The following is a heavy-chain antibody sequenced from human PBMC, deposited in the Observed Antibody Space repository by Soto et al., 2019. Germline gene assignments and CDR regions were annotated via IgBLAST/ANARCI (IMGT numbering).Heavy chain of an antibody. CDR3: ARGPPWMDAFDI. D-gene: IGHD5-12*01. J-gene: IGHJ3*02. CDR2: TSHTGTT. Sequence: QVQLQESGPGLVKPSETLSLTCTASGVSISSDYWTWIRQSPGKGLEWIAYTSHTGTTDYNPSLQSRVTIPLHPSKNPSSLKLSSVTAADTAEYYSARGPPWMDAFDIWGQGTKVTVSP. V-gene: IGHV4-59*01. CDR1: GVSISSDY.